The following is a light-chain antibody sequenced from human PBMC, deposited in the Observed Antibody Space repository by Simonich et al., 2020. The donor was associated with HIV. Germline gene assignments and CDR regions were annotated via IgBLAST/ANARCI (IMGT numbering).Light chain of an antibody. V-gene: IGKV3-15*01. CDR3: QQYNNWLT. J-gene: IGKJ4*01. CDR1: QSVSSN. CDR2: GAS. Sequence: IVMTQSPASLSVSPGERATLSCRASQSVSSNLAWYQQKPGQAPRLLIYGASTRATGIPARFSGSGSGTEFTLTISSMQSEDFAVYCCQQYNNWLTFGGGTKVEIK.